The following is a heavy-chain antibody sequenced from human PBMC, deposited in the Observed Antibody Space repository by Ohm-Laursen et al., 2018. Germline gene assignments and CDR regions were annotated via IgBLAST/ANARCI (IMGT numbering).Heavy chain of an antibody. D-gene: IGHD6-19*01. J-gene: IGHJ3*02. CDR3: AREDSSSGQNAFDI. Sequence: GSSVKVSCKASGYTFTSYDINWVRQATGQGLEWMGWMNPNSGNTGYAQKFQGRVTMTRNTSISTAYMELSSLRSEDTAVYYCAREDSSSGQNAFDIWGQGTMVTVSS. CDR1: GYTFTSYD. V-gene: IGHV1-8*01. CDR2: MNPNSGNT.